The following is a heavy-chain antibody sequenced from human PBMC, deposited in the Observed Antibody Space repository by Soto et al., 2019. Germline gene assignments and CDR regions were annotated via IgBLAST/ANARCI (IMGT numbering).Heavy chain of an antibody. Sequence: PGGSLRLSCAASGFTFSSHGMHWVRQAPGKGLEWVAVIWYDGVNEYYADSVKGRVSISRDNAKNTLYLQIHTVRVEDTATYFCARDIHYGSGATDCWGQGTLVTVSS. J-gene: IGHJ4*02. CDR3: ARDIHYGSGATDC. CDR1: GFTFSSHG. CDR2: IWYDGVNE. V-gene: IGHV3-33*01. D-gene: IGHD3-10*01.